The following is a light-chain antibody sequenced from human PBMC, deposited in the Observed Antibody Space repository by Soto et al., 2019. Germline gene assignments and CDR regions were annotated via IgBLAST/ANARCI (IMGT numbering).Light chain of an antibody. Sequence: SYDLTQPPSVSVSPGQTAIITCSGYELGDKYVCWYQQKPGQSPVMVIYEDRKRPSGIPERFSGSNSGNTATLTISGTQTMDEADYYCQTWDSSTGVFGTGTKVTVL. V-gene: IGLV3-1*01. CDR1: ELGDKY. J-gene: IGLJ1*01. CDR3: QTWDSSTGV. CDR2: EDR.